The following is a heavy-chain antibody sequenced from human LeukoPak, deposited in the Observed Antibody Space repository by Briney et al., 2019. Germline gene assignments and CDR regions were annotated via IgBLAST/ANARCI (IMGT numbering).Heavy chain of an antibody. V-gene: IGHV4-30-4*01. CDR2: IYYSGST. J-gene: IGHJ4*02. Sequence: SQTLSLTCTVSGGSISSGDYNWSWIRQPPGKGLEWIGYIYYSGSTYYNPSLKSRVTISVDTSKNQFSLKLSSVTAADTAVYYCAREGYCSGGSCYSGIDYWGQGTLVTVSS. CDR3: AREGYCSGGSCYSGIDY. CDR1: GGSISSGDYN. D-gene: IGHD2-15*01.